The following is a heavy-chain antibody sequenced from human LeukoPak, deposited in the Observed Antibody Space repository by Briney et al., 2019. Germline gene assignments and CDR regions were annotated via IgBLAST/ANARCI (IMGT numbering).Heavy chain of an antibody. CDR1: GFTFSSYS. D-gene: IGHD3-10*01. CDR3: ARLEGDRIFDY. CDR2: ISSSSSYI. J-gene: IGHJ4*02. V-gene: IGHV3-21*01. Sequence: GGSLRLSCAASGFTFSSYSMNWVRQAPGKGLEWVSSISSSSSYIYYADSVKGRFTISRDNAKNSLYLQMNSLRAEDTAVYYCARLEGDRIFDYWGQGTLVTVPS.